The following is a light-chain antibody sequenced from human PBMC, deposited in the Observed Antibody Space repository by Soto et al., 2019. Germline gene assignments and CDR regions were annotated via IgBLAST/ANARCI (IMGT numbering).Light chain of an antibody. CDR1: QSISSSS. Sequence: EIVLTQSPGTLSLSPGERATLSCRASQSISSSSLAWYQQIPGQAPRLLISAASSRATGIPDRFSGSGSGTDFTLTISRLAPEDFAMYYCQQYGNSPKTFGQGTKVEIK. CDR2: AAS. CDR3: QQYGNSPKT. V-gene: IGKV3-20*01. J-gene: IGKJ1*01.